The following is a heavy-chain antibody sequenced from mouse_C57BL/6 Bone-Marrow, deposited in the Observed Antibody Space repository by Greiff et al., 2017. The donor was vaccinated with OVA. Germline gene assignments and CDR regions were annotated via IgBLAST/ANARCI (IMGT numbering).Heavy chain of an antibody. D-gene: IGHD2-5*01. CDR1: GFSLTSYG. CDR2: IWSGGST. CDR3: ASYYSNSS. J-gene: IGHJ3*02. V-gene: IGHV2-2*01. Sequence: QVQLQQSGPGLVQPSQSLSITCTVSGFSLTSYGVHWVRQSPGKGLEWLGVIWSGGSTDYNAAFISRLSISKDNSKSQVFFKMNSLQADDTAIYYCASYYSNSSWGQGTLVTVSA.